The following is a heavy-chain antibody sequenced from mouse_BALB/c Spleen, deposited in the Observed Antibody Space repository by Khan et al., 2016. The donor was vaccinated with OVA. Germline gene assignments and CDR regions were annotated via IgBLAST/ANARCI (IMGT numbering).Heavy chain of an antibody. CDR1: GFTFTDYY. CDR3: ARETVVDIYWYLDV. V-gene: IGHV7-3*02. D-gene: IGHD1-1*01. J-gene: IGHJ1*01. CDR2: IRNKANGYTT. Sequence: EVELVESGGGLVQSGGSLRLSCATSGFTFTDYYMSWVRQPPGKALEWWGFIRNKANGYTTEYSASVKGRFTISRDNSQSIVYLQMNTLRAEDSATYYCARETVVDIYWYLDVWGAGTTVTVSS.